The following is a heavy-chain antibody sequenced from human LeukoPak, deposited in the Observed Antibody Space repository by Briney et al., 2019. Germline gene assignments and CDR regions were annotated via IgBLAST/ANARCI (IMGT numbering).Heavy chain of an antibody. J-gene: IGHJ6*02. V-gene: IGHV5-51*01. CDR1: GYSFTSYW. D-gene: IGHD3-10*01. CDR2: IYPGDSDT. Sequence: GESLKISCKGSGYSFTSYWIGWVRQMPGKGLEWMGIIYPGDSDTRYSPSFQGQVTISADKSISTAYLQWGSLKASDTAMYYCARSMVRGVIVYYGMDVWGQGTAVTVSS. CDR3: ARSMVRGVIVYYGMDV.